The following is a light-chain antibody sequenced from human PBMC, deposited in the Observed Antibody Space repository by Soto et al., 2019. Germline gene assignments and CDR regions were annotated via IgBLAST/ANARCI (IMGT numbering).Light chain of an antibody. J-gene: IGKJ1*01. CDR3: QQSHSGTT. V-gene: IGKV1-39*01. CDR2: GAS. Sequence: DIQMTQSPSSLSASVGDRVTISCRASQSISTYLNWYQQRPGKAPKVLIYGASSLPSGVPSRFSGSGSETDFTLIISSLQPDDFATYYCQQSHSGTTFGQGTKVDIK. CDR1: QSISTY.